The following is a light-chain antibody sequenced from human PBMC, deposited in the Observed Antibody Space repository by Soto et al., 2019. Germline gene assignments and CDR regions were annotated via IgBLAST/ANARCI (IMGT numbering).Light chain of an antibody. CDR1: NIETKG. CDR3: QVWDTYTLSGV. CDR2: DDT. Sequence: SYELTQPPSVSVAPGQTASITCGGDNIETKGVHWYQRKPGQAPILVVYDDTDRPSGIPDRFSGSNSGNTATLTISRVEAGDEADYYWQVWDTYTLSGVFGGGTKLTVL. V-gene: IGLV3-21*02. J-gene: IGLJ3*02.